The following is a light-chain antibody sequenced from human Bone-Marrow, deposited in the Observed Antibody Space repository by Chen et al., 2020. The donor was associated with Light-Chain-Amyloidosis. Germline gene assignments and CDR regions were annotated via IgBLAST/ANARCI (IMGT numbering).Light chain of an antibody. V-gene: IGLV2-23*02. CDR3: CAYRGGSFPYV. CDR2: EVT. Sequence: QSALTQPASVTGSPGQSSTPSCTGPSSDVGGYDIVSWYRQHPGKAPNLLIFEVTKRPSGVSNRFSGSKSGNTASLTISGLRTEDAADYYCCAYRGGSFPYVFGPGTKVTVL. J-gene: IGLJ1*01. CDR1: SSDVGGYDI.